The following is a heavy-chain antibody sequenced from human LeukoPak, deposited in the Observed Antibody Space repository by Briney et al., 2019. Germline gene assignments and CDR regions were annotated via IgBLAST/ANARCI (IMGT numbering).Heavy chain of an antibody. CDR2: IWYDGSNK. CDR1: GFTFRSYG. Sequence: PGRSLRLSCAAYGFTFRSYGMHWARQAPGQGLDWVAVIWYDGSNKYYADSVKGRFTISRDNSKNTLYLQMNSLRAEDTAVYYCARALMVSYYGMDVWGKGTTVTVSS. J-gene: IGHJ6*04. V-gene: IGHV3-33*01. CDR3: ARALMVSYYGMDV. D-gene: IGHD3-10*01.